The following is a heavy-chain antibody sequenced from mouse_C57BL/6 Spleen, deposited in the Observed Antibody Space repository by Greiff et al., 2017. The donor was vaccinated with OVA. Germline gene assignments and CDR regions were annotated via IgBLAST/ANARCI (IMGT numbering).Heavy chain of an antibody. J-gene: IGHJ2*01. CDR1: GYTFTSYW. CDR3: ARCSRSSMYYFDY. D-gene: IGHD1-1*01. CDR2: IDPSDSYT. V-gene: IGHV1-59*01. Sequence: QVQLQQPGAELVRPGTSVKLSCKASGYTFTSYWMHWVKQRPGQGLEWIGVIDPSDSYTNYNQKFKGKATLTVDTSSSTAYMQLSSLTSEDSAVYYCARCSRSSMYYFDYWGQGTTLTVSS.